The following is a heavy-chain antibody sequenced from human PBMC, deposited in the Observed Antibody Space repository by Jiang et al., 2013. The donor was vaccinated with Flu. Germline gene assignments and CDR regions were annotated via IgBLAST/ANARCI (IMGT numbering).Heavy chain of an antibody. CDR2: IKSRPYGGTT. D-gene: IGHD6-19*01. V-gene: IGHV3-15*01. CDR1: GFTFPNAW. CDR3: VAGTGLSDFDY. Sequence: VQLVESGGGLVRPGVSLRLSCAASGFTFPNAWMTWVRQAPGRGLEWVGRIKSRPYGGTTDYAAPVKGRFTISRLDSKNTLYLHMNSLKTEDTAVYYCVAGTGLSDFDYWGQRTLVTVSS. J-gene: IGHJ4*02.